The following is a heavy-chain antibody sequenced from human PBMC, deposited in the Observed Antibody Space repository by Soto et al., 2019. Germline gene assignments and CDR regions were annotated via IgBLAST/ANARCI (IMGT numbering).Heavy chain of an antibody. Sequence: QVQLVESGGGVVQPGRSLRLSCAASGFTFSSYGMHWVRQAPGKGLESVAVISYDGSSKYYADSVKGRFTISRDNSKNTLYLQMNSLRTEDTAVYYCAKSRGSGNNGMDVWGQGTTVTVSS. V-gene: IGHV3-30*18. CDR2: ISYDGSSK. CDR1: GFTFSSYG. D-gene: IGHD3-10*01. J-gene: IGHJ6*02. CDR3: AKSRGSGNNGMDV.